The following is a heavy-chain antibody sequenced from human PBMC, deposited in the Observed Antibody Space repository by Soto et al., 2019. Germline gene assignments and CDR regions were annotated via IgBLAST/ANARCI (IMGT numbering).Heavy chain of an antibody. Sequence: QVQLQESGPGQVKPSETLFLTCTVSGGSVSSGTYYWSWIRQPAGKGLEWMGYIYRGSPNYNPSRESRATITVDTSRAQFSLMLSSVTAADTAVDYCSRDQGLGAGYFALWGRGTLVTVSS. CDR3: SRDQGLGAGYFAL. CDR1: GGSVSSGTYY. CDR2: IYRGSP. J-gene: IGHJ2*01. D-gene: IGHD7-27*01. V-gene: IGHV4-61*01.